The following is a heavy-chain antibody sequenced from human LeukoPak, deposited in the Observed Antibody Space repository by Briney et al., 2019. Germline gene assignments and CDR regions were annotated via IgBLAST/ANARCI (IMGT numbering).Heavy chain of an antibody. D-gene: IGHD3-9*01. CDR1: GFTFSSYA. CDR3: ATGRYFDCPWDY. V-gene: IGHV3-23*01. J-gene: IGHJ4*02. Sequence: PGGSLRLSCAASGFTFSSYAMSWVRQAPGKGLEWASAISGSGGSTYYADPVKGRFTIPRDNSKNTLYLQMNSLRAEDTAVYYCATGRYFDCPWDYWGQGTLVTVSS. CDR2: ISGSGGST.